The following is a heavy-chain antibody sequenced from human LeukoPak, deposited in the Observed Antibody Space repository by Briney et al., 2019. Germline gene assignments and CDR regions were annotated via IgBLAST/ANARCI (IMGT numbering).Heavy chain of an antibody. V-gene: IGHV1-8*02. CDR1: GYTFTSYD. CDR2: MNPNSGNT. Sequence: ASVKVSCKASGYTFTSYDINWVRQATGQGLEWMGWMNPNSGNTGYAQKFQGRVTMTRNTSISTAYMELSSLRSEDTAVYYCARGPPIKEQQLVVYCYYMDVWGKGTTVTISS. J-gene: IGHJ6*03. CDR3: ARGPPIKEQQLVVYCYYMDV. D-gene: IGHD6-13*01.